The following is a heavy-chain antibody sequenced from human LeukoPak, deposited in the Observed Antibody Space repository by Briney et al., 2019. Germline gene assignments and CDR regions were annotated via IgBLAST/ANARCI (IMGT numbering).Heavy chain of an antibody. D-gene: IGHD3-10*01. J-gene: IGHJ2*01. CDR3: ARGPLLWFGELSNNWYFDL. CDR2: ISAYNGNT. Sequence: ASVKASCKASGYTFTSYGISWVRPAPGQGLEWMGWISAYNGNTNYAQKLQGRVTMTTDTSTSTAYMELRSLRSDDTAVYYCARGPLLWFGELSNNWYFDLWGRGTLSLSPQ. V-gene: IGHV1-18*01. CDR1: GYTFTSYG.